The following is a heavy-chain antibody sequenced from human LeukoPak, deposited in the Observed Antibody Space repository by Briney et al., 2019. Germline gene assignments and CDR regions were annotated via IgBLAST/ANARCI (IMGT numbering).Heavy chain of an antibody. J-gene: IGHJ6*02. Sequence: PGGSLRLSCAASGFTFSSYAMHWVRQAPGKGLEWVAVISYDGSNKYYADSVKGRFTISRDNSKNTLYLQMNSLRAEDTAVYYCARVGKAGNYYCYGMDVWGQGTTVTVSS. CDR3: ARVGKAGNYYCYGMDV. CDR2: ISYDGSNK. CDR1: GFTFSSYA. V-gene: IGHV3-30-3*01. D-gene: IGHD6-19*01.